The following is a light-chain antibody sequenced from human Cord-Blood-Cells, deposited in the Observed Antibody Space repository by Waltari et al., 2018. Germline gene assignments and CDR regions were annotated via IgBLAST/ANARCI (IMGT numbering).Light chain of an antibody. CDR3: CSYAGSSTLV. CDR1: SSDVGSYNL. CDR2: EGS. V-gene: IGLV2-23*01. J-gene: IGLJ2*01. Sequence: QSALTQPASVSGSPGQSITISCTGTSSDVGSYNLVSWYQQHPGKAPKLMIYEGSKRASGVSNRVSGSKSGNTASLTISGLQAEDEADYYCCSYAGSSTLVVGGGTKLTVL.